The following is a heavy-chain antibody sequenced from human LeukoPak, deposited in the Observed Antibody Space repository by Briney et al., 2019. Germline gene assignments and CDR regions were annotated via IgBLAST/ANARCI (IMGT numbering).Heavy chain of an antibody. Sequence: LRTLSLSCPVSVASISGGGYYWTWVRQLPGKGLEWIGYIYYTGSTNYNPSLKSRVTISLDTSENQFSLKLTSVPAADTAIYYCARGRAAPNYYYGVDVWGQGTTVTVSS. D-gene: IGHD6-25*01. CDR3: ARGRAAPNYYYGVDV. CDR1: VASISGGGYY. J-gene: IGHJ6*02. V-gene: IGHV4-31*02. CDR2: IYYTGST.